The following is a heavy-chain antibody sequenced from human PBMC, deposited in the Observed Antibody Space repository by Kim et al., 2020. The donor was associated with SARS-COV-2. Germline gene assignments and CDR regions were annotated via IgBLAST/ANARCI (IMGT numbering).Heavy chain of an antibody. CDR3: ARDSQPTYYDYIWGSYRYSPFDY. CDR2: INPNSGGT. D-gene: IGHD3-16*02. Sequence: ASVKVSCKASGYTFTGYYMHWVRQAPGQGLEWMGRINPNSGGTNYAQKFQGRVTMTRDTSISTAYMELSRLRSDDTAVYYCARDSQPTYYDYIWGSYRYSPFDYWGQGTLVTVSS. CDR1: GYTFTGYY. V-gene: IGHV1-2*06. J-gene: IGHJ4*02.